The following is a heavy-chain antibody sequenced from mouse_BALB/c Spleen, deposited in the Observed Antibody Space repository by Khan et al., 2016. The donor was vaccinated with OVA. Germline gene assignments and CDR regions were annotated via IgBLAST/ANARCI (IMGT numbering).Heavy chain of an antibody. V-gene: IGHV2-9*02. D-gene: IGHD2-3*01. CDR3: ARFYDPYYAMDY. J-gene: IGHJ4*01. Sequence: QVQLKESGPGLVAPSQSLSITCTVSGFSLTNYGVNWVRQPPGKGLEWLGVIWAGGSTNYNSALMSRLSISKDNSKSQVFLKMNSLQTDETAMYYCARFYDPYYAMDYWGQGTSVTVSS. CDR1: GFSLTNYG. CDR2: IWAGGST.